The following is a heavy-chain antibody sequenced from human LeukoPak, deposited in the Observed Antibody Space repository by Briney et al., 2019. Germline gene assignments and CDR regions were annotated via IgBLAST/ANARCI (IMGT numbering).Heavy chain of an antibody. J-gene: IGHJ4*02. CDR1: GGSISSSSYY. CDR3: ARGRGDYGNFDY. V-gene: IGHV4-39*01. Sequence: SETLSLTCTVSGGSISSSSYYWGWIRQPPGKGLEWIGSIYYSGSTYYNPSLKSRVTISVDTSKNQFSLKLSSVTAADTAVYYCARGRGDYGNFDYWGQGTLVTVSS. CDR2: IYYSGST. D-gene: IGHD4-17*01.